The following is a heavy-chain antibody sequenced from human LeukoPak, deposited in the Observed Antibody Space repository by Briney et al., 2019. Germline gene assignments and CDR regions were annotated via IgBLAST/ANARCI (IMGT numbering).Heavy chain of an antibody. CDR3: ARKRDSSGYYYVFDY. D-gene: IGHD3-22*01. CDR1: GGSFSGYY. Sequence: SETRSLTGAVYGGSFSGYYWGWIRQPPGKGLEWIGEINHSGSTNYNPCLKRRVTISVDTSKNEFSLRLSSVTAADTAVYYCARKRDSSGYYYVFDYWGQGTLVTVSS. CDR2: INHSGST. J-gene: IGHJ4*02. V-gene: IGHV4-34*01.